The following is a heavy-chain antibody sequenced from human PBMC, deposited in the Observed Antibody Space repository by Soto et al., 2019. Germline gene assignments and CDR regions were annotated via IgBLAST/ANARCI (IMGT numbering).Heavy chain of an antibody. V-gene: IGHV2-70*01. CDR1: GFSLSTSGMC. D-gene: IGHD3-3*01. CDR2: IDWDDDK. Sequence: SGPTLVNPTQTLTLTCTFSGFSLSTSGMCVSWIRQPPGKALEWLALIDWDDDKYYSTSLKTRLTISKDTSKNQVVLTMTNMDPVDTATYYCARAYCDFWSGYVIFDYWGQGTLVTVSS. J-gene: IGHJ4*02. CDR3: ARAYCDFWSGYVIFDY.